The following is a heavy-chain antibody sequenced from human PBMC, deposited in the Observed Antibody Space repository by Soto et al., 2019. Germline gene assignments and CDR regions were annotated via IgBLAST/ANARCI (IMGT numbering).Heavy chain of an antibody. CDR1: GYTFTSYY. CDR3: ATYFYSTSWYGCDY. D-gene: IGHD6-13*01. J-gene: IGHJ4*02. Sequence: QVQLVQSGAEVKKPGASVKVSCKASGYTFTSYYMHWVRHAPGQGLEWMGIINTSGGSTSYAQKFQGRVTMTRDTFTSTVYMELSSLRSEDTAMYYCATYFYSTSWYGCDYWGQGTLVTVSS. V-gene: IGHV1-46*01. CDR2: INTSGGST.